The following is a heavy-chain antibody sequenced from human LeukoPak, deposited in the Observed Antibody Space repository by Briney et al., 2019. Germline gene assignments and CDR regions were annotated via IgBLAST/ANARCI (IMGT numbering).Heavy chain of an antibody. J-gene: IGHJ4*02. CDR2: IHPNSGGT. D-gene: IGHD6-6*01. V-gene: IGHV1-2*02. Sequence: ASVKVSCKASGYTFTDYYMNWVRQAAGQGLEWMGWIHPNSGGTNYAQKFQGRVTMTRDTSINTAYMELSRLTSDDTAVYYCGRKSAARKTSEFDYWGQGTLVTVSS. CDR1: GYTFTDYY. CDR3: GRKSAARKTSEFDY.